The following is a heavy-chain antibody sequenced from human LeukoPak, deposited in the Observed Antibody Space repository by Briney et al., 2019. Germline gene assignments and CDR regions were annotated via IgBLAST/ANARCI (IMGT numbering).Heavy chain of an antibody. V-gene: IGHV3-53*01. CDR3: ARGPGSRGIFDY. J-gene: IGHJ4*02. CDR1: GFTVSAHY. Sequence: GGSLRLSCAVSGFTVSAHYMSWVRQAPGKGLECVSFLYTGGNTYYADSVKGRFTISRDNSKNTLYLQMNSLRAEDTAVYYCARGPGSRGIFDYWGQGTLVTVSS. CDR2: LYTGGNT. D-gene: IGHD3-10*01.